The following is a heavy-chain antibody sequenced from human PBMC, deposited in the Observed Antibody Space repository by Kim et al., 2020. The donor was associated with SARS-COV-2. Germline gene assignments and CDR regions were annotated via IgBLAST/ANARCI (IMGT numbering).Heavy chain of an antibody. D-gene: IGHD3-3*01. CDR2: IKQDGSEK. CDR3: ARDQSRITIFGVVINYYYMDV. J-gene: IGHJ6*03. V-gene: IGHV3-7*01. Sequence: GGSLRFSCAASGFTFSSYWMSWVRQAPGKGLEWVANIKQDGSEKYYVDSVKGRFTISRDNAKNSLYLQMNSLRAEDTAVYYCARDQSRITIFGVVINYYYMDVWGKGTTVTVSS. CDR1: GFTFSSYW.